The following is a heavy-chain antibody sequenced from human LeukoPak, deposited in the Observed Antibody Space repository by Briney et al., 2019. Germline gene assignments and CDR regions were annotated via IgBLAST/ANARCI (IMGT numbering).Heavy chain of an antibody. D-gene: IGHD6-19*01. Sequence: GGSLRLSCAASGFTFSIYAMSWVRQAPGKGLEWVSAISGSGGTAYYADSVKGRFTISRDNSKNSLYLQMNSLRAEDTAVYYCAARSSSGWFLWGQGTLVTVSS. CDR2: ISGSGGTA. CDR3: AARSSSGWFL. CDR1: GFTFSIYA. J-gene: IGHJ4*02. V-gene: IGHV3-23*01.